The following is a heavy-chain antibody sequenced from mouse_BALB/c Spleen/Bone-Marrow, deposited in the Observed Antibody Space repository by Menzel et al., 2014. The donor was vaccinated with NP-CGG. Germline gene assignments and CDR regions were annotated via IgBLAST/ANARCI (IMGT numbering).Heavy chain of an antibody. J-gene: IGHJ4*01. D-gene: IGHD2-10*01. CDR1: GYTFTSYY. CDR3: TRRSLLSDYYSMDY. V-gene: IGHV1S81*02. Sequence: QVHVKQSGAELVKPGASVKLSCKASGYTFTSYYLYWVKQRPGQGLEWIGEINPSNGGTNFNERFKSKASLTVDKSSSTAYMQLNSLTSEDSAVYYCTRRSLLSDYYSMDYWGQGTSVTVSS. CDR2: INPSNGGT.